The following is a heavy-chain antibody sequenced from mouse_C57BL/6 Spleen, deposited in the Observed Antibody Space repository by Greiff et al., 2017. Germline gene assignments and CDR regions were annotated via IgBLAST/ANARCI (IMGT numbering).Heavy chain of an antibody. CDR1: GYSFTDYN. V-gene: IGHV1-39*01. D-gene: IGHD1-1*01. J-gene: IGHJ1*03. CDR2: INPNYGTT. CDR3: ARGITGDWYFDV. Sequence: VQLQQSGPELVKPGASVKISCKASGYSFTDYNMNWVKQSNGKSLEWIGVINPNYGTTSYNLKFKGKATLTVAQSSSTAYMQLNSLTSDDSAVYYCARGITGDWYFDVWGTGTTVTVSS.